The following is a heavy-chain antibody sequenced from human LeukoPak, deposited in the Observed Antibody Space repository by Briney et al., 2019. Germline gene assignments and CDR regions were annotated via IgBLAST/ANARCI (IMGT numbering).Heavy chain of an antibody. CDR1: GFTFSSYA. D-gene: IGHD6-13*01. J-gene: IGHJ4*02. V-gene: IGHV3-30-3*01. CDR2: ISYDGSNK. CDR3: ARGAAGSGY. Sequence: PGGSLRLSCAASGFTFSSYAMHWVRQAPGKGLEWVAVISYDGSNKYYADSVKGRFTISRDNSKNTLYLQMNRLRAEDTAVYYCARGAAGSGYWGQGTLVTVSS.